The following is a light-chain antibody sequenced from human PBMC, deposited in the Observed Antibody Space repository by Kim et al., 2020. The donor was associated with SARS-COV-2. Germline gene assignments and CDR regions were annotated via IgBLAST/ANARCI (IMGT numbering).Light chain of an antibody. CDR3: QQRISGPPT. CDR1: HSIGNS. V-gene: IGKV3-11*01. CDR2: DAS. Sequence: EIVLTQSPATLSLSPGERATLSCRASHSIGNSLAWYQQKPGQAPRLLIHDASNGATDIPARFSGSGSGTDFTLTISSLEPEDFAVYFCQQRISGPPTFVQGTPLEIK. J-gene: IGKJ5*01.